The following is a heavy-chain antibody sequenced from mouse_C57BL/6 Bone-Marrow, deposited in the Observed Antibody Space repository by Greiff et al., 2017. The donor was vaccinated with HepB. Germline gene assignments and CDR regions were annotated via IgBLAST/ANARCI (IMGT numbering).Heavy chain of an antibody. CDR2: ISSGGSYT. CDR3: ARQELWGAMDY. V-gene: IGHV5-6*01. J-gene: IGHJ4*01. Sequence: EVNVVESGGDLVKPGGSLTLSCAASGFTFSSYGMSWVRQTPDKRLEWVATISSGGSYTYYPDSVKGRFNISRDNAKNTLYLQMGSLKAEDTGMYYCARQELWGAMDYWGQGTSVTVCS. CDR1: GFTFSSYG.